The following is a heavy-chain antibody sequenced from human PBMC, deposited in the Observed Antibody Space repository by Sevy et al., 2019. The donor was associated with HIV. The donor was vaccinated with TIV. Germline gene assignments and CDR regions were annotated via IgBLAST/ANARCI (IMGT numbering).Heavy chain of an antibody. CDR1: GFTFSDYY. CDR2: ISSSGSTI. D-gene: IGHD3-3*01. Sequence: GGSLRLSCAASGFTFSDYYMSWIRQAPGKGLEWVSYISSSGSTIYYADSVKGRFTISRDNAKNSLCLQMNSLRAEDTAVYYCARDTPSGITIFGVVPGMDVWGQGTTVTVSS. J-gene: IGHJ6*02. V-gene: IGHV3-11*01. CDR3: ARDTPSGITIFGVVPGMDV.